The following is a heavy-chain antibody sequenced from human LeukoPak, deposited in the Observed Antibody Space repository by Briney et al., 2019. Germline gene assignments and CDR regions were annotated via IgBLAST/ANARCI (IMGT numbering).Heavy chain of an antibody. D-gene: IGHD6-6*01. J-gene: IGHJ4*02. Sequence: PSETLSLTCAVYGGSFSGYYWSWIRQPPGKGLEWIGEINHSGSTNYNPSLKSRVTISVDTSKNQFSLKLSSVTAADTAVYYCARVSARIAARAYFDYWGQGTRVTVSS. V-gene: IGHV4-34*01. CDR3: ARVSARIAARAYFDY. CDR1: GGSFSGYY. CDR2: INHSGST.